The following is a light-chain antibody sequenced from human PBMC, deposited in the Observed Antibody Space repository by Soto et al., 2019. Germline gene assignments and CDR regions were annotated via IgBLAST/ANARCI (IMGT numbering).Light chain of an antibody. CDR1: SSDVGGYNY. V-gene: IGLV2-8*01. Sequence: QSLLTQPPSAAGSPGQSVTSSCTGTSSDVGGYNYVSWYQQYPGRAPKLMIYEVTKRPSGVPDRFSGSKSGNTASLTVSGLQAEDEADYYWSSYAASNNFYFVFGGGTKVPVL. CDR3: SSYAASNNFYFV. CDR2: EVT. J-gene: IGLJ3*02.